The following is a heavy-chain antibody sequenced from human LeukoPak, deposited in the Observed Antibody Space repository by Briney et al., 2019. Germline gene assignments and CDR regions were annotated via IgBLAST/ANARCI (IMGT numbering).Heavy chain of an antibody. CDR1: GGSFSGYY. CDR3: ARAGRRAFDI. J-gene: IGHJ3*02. V-gene: IGHV4-34*01. CDR2: INHSGST. Sequence: SETLSLTCAVYGGSFSGYYWSWIRQPPGKGLEWIGEINHSGSTNYNPSLKSRVTISVDTSKNQFSLKLSSVTAADTAVYCCARAGRRAFDIWGQGTMVTVSS.